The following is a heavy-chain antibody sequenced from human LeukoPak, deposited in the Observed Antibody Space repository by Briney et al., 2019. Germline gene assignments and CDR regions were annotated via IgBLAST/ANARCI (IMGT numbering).Heavy chain of an antibody. J-gene: IGHJ6*02. CDR3: ARDTPPLLHSSGWYTYGMDV. CDR2: IYYSGST. V-gene: IGHV4-59*12. D-gene: IGHD6-19*01. CDR1: GDSISRYY. Sequence: SETLSLTCTVSGDSISRYYWSWIRQPPGKGLEWIGYIYYSGSTNYNPSLKSRVTISVDTSKNQFSLKLSSVTAADTAVYYCARDTPPLLHSSGWYTYGMDVWGQGTTVTVSS.